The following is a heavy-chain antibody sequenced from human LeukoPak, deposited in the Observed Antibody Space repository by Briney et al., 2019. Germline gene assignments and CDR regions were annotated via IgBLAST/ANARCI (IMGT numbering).Heavy chain of an antibody. CDR3: ARQVLEMTAMYAFDI. CDR1: GCSIRSSSYY. D-gene: IGHD5-24*01. CDR2: IYYDGSP. V-gene: IGHV4-39*01. J-gene: IGHJ3*02. Sequence: SESLSLTCTASGCSIRSSSYYWGWIRQPPGKGLAWIVSIYYDGSPYYNPSLKSRVTISVDTSKNQFSLKVRSVTAADTAVYYCARQVLEMTAMYAFDIWGQGTIVTVSS.